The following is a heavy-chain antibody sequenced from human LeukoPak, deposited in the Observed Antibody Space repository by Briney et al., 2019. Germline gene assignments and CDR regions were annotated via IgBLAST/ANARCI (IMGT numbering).Heavy chain of an antibody. Sequence: SETLSLTCTVSGGSISSYYWSWVRQPAGKGLEWIGRIYTSGSTNYNPSLKSRVTMSVDTSKNQFSLKLISVTAADTAVYYCARGHYGDYYNWFDPWGQGTLVTVSS. CDR2: IYTSGST. CDR1: GGSISSYY. J-gene: IGHJ5*02. CDR3: ARGHYGDYYNWFDP. D-gene: IGHD4-17*01. V-gene: IGHV4-4*07.